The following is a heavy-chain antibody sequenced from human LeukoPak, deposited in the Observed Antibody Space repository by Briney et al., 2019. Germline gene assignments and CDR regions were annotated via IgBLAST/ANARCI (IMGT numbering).Heavy chain of an antibody. V-gene: IGHV1-69*05. CDR1: GGTFSSYA. CDR2: IIPIFGTA. CDR3: AREGTIAVAGTLELDP. D-gene: IGHD6-19*01. Sequence: ASVKVSCKASGGTFSSYAISWVRQAPGQGLEWMGGIIPIFGTANYAQKFQGRVTITTDESTSTAYMELSSLRSEDTAVYYCAREGTIAVAGTLELDPWGQRTLVTVSS. J-gene: IGHJ5*02.